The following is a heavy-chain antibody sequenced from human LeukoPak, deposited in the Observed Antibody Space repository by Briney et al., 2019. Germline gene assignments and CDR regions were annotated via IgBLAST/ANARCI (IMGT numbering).Heavy chain of an antibody. V-gene: IGHV5-51*01. CDR3: ARRGIAVAGTHWYFDL. CDR1: GYSFTSYW. D-gene: IGHD6-19*01. Sequence: GESLKISCKGSGYSFTSYWIGWVRQMPGKGLEWMGIIYPGDSDTRYSPSFQGQVTISADKSISTAYLQWSSLKASDTAMYYCARRGIAVAGTHWYFDLWGRGTLVTVSS. J-gene: IGHJ2*01. CDR2: IYPGDSDT.